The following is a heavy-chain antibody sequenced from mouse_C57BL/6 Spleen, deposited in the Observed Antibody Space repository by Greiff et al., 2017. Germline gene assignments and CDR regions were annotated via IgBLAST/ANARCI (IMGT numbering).Heavy chain of an antibody. D-gene: IGHD2-3*01. CDR1: GFNIKDYY. V-gene: IGHV14-1*01. CDR2: IDPEDGDT. J-gene: IGHJ4*01. Sequence: VQLQQSGAELVRPGASVKLSCTASGFNIKDYYMHWVKQRPEQGLEWIGRIDPEDGDTEYAPKFQGKATMTADTSSNTAYLQLSSLTSEDTAVYYCTRDGYYGGYYARDYWGQGTSVTVSS. CDR3: TRDGYYGGYYARDY.